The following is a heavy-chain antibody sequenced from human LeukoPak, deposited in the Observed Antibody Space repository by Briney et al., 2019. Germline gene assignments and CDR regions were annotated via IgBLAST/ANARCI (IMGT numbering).Heavy chain of an antibody. V-gene: IGHV3-30*02. Sequence: RGSLRLSCAASGFTFSNYWMSWVRQAPGKGLEWVAFIRYDESKTYYADYVKGRFTISRDKSTNTLYLQMNGLRTEDTAVYFCAKVNCGGDCSLFDYWGQGTLVTVSS. CDR2: IRYDESKT. D-gene: IGHD2-21*02. CDR3: AKVNCGGDCSLFDY. CDR1: GFTFSNYW. J-gene: IGHJ4*02.